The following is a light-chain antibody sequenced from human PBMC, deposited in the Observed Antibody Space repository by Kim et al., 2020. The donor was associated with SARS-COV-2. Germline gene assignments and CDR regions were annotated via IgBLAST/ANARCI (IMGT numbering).Light chain of an antibody. CDR3: SSYAANSVL. CDR1: SSDVGGYNY. CDR2: EVS. V-gene: IGLV2-8*01. J-gene: IGLJ2*01. Sequence: QSALTQPPSASGSPGQSVTISCTGTSSDVGGYNYVSWYQQYPGKAPKLMIYEVSKRPSGVPDRFSGSKSGNTASLTVSGLQAEDEADYYCSSYAANSVLFGGGTQLTVL.